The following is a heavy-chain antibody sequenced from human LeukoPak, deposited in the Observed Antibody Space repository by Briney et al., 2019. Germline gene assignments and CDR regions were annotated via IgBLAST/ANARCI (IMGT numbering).Heavy chain of an antibody. CDR2: IYHSGST. Sequence: SDSLSLTCAVSARPISIGGYSWSWLREPPGKGLEWFEYIYHSGSTYYNPSLKSQVTISVDRSKNQFSMKLSSVTAAGTAVYYCARLTTNDWYFDLWGRGTLVTVSS. D-gene: IGHD2/OR15-2a*01. CDR3: ARLTTNDWYFDL. J-gene: IGHJ2*01. V-gene: IGHV4-30-2*01. CDR1: ARPISIGGYS.